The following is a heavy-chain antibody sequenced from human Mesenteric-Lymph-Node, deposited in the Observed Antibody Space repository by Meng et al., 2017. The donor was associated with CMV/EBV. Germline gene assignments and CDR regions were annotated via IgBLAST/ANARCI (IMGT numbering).Heavy chain of an antibody. Sequence: GGSLRLSCAASGFTFSSYGMHWVRQAPGKGLEWVAFIRYDGSNKYYADSVKGRFTISRDNSKNTLYLQMNSLRAEDTAVYYCARVTTFSEYAMDVWGQGTTVTVSS. V-gene: IGHV3-30*02. CDR2: IRYDGSNK. D-gene: IGHD1/OR15-1a*01. CDR1: GFTFSSYG. J-gene: IGHJ6*02. CDR3: ARVTTFSEYAMDV.